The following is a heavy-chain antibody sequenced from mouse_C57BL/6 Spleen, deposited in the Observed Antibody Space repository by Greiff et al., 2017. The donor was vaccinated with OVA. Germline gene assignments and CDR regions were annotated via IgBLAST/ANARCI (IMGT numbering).Heavy chain of an antibody. V-gene: IGHV2-2*01. CDR3: ARNDDGYFYAMDY. CDR1: GFSLTSYG. CDR2: IWRGGST. D-gene: IGHD2-3*01. J-gene: IGHJ4*01. Sequence: QVQLKESGPGLVQPSQSLSITCTVSGFSLTSYGVHWVRQSPGKGLEWLGVIWRGGSTDYNAAFISRLSISKDNSKSQVFFKMNSLQADDTAIYYCARNDDGYFYAMDYWGQGTSVTVSS.